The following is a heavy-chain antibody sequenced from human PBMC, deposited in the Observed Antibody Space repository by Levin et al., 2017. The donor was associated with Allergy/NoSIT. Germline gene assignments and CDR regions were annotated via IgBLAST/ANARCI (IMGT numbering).Heavy chain of an antibody. CDR2: IYYSGNT. D-gene: IGHD3-3*01. V-gene: IGHV4-59*01. CDR3: ARYRIFGTTGRSDY. Sequence: SETLSLTCTVSGGSLSDYYWSWIRQPPGKGLEWIGSIYYSGNTKYNPSPESRGTISLDASRTEFFLKLTYVTAADTAVAHYARYRIFGTTGRSDYWGLGTLVTVSS. J-gene: IGHJ4*02. CDR1: GGSLSDYY.